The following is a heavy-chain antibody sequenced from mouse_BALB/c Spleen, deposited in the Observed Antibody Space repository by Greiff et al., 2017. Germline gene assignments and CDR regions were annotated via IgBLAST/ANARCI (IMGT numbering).Heavy chain of an antibody. CDR3: ARDPPFAY. CDR1: GFTFTDYY. V-gene: IGHV7-3*02. Sequence: VQLKESGGGLVQPGGSLRLSCATSGFTFTDYYMSWVRQPPGKALEWLGFIRNKANGYTTEYSASVKGRFTISRDNSQSILYLQMNTLRAEDSATYYCARDPPFAYWGQGTLVTVSA. CDR2: IRNKANGYTT. J-gene: IGHJ3*01.